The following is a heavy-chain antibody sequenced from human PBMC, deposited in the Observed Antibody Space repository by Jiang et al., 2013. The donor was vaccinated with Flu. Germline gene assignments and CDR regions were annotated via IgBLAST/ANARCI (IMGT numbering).Heavy chain of an antibody. CDR3: ARGRCSGGSCYADAFDI. CDR1: GGSISSYY. D-gene: IGHD2-15*01. J-gene: IGHJ3*02. CDR2: IYTSGST. Sequence: GSGLVKPSETLSLTCTVSGGSISSYYWSWIRQPAGKGLEWIGRIYTSGSTNYNPSLKSRVTMSVDTSKNQFSLKLSSVTAADTAVYYCARGRCSGGSCYADAFDIWGQGTMVTVSS. V-gene: IGHV4-4*07.